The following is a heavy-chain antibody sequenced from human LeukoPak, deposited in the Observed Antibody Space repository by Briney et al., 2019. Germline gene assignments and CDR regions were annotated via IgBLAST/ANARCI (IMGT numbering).Heavy chain of an antibody. CDR3: ARGGCSGGSCYDDY. CDR2: ISSSGSTI. V-gene: IGHV3-48*03. Sequence: PGGSLRLSCAASGFTFSSYEMNWVRQAPGKGLEWVSYISSSGSTIYYADSVKGRFTISRDNAKNSLYLQMNSLRAEDTAVYYCARGGCSGGSCYDDYWGQGTLVTVSS. J-gene: IGHJ4*02. D-gene: IGHD2-15*01. CDR1: GFTFSSYE.